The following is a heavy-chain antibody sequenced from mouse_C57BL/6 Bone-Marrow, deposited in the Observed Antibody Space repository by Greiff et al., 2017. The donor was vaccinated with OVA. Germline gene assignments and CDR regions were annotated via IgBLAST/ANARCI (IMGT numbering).Heavy chain of an antibody. V-gene: IGHV1-55*01. CDR1: GYTFTSYW. J-gene: IGHJ2*01. CDR3: ARWGQLRRTVDY. D-gene: IGHD3-2*02. Sequence: QVQLQQPGAELVKPGASVKMSCKASGYTFTSYWITWVKQRPGQGLEWIGDIYPGSGSTNYNEKFKSKATLTVDTSSSTAYMQLSSLTSEDSAVYYCARWGQLRRTVDYWGKGTTLTVSS. CDR2: IYPGSGST.